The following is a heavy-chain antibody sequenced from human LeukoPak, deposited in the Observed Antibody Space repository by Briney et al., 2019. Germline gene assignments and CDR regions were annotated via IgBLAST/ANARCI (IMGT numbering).Heavy chain of an antibody. CDR2: VHPNGNP. CDR3: ARGPPPDFDY. Sequence: SETLSLTCTVSGDSMDNSYWSWIRQPAGKGLEWIGRVHPNGNPDYNPSLKSRVTLSIDTPKNKVSLKLTSVTAADTAVYYCARGPPPDFDYWGRGTLITVSS. J-gene: IGHJ4*02. CDR1: GDSMDNSY. V-gene: IGHV4-4*07.